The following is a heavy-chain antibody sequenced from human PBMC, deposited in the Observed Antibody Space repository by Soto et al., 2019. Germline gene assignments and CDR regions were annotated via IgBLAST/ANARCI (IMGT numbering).Heavy chain of an antibody. CDR1: GFTFSYHH. CDR3: VGESYYRLDY. J-gene: IGHJ4*02. Sequence: GGSLRLSCAASGFTFSYHHMNWVRQVPGKGLEWVGRARHKVDSYRTEYAASVRGRFAVSRDDSQNSLILQMNSLKIEDTALYYCVGESYYRLDYWGQGALVTVSS. CDR2: ARHKVDSYRT. V-gene: IGHV3-72*01. D-gene: IGHD3-16*01.